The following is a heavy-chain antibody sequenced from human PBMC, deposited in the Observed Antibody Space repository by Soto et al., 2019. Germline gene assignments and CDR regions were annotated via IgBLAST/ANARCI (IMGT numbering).Heavy chain of an antibody. CDR1: GYTFTSYG. CDR3: ARYDFWSGPKGWYFDL. D-gene: IGHD3-3*01. J-gene: IGHJ2*01. Sequence: ASVKVSCKASGYTFTSYGISWVRQAPGQGLEWMGWISAYNGNTNYAQKLQGRVTMTTDTSTSTAYRELRSLRSDDTAVYYCARYDFWSGPKGWYFDLWGRGTLVTVSS. V-gene: IGHV1-18*04. CDR2: ISAYNGNT.